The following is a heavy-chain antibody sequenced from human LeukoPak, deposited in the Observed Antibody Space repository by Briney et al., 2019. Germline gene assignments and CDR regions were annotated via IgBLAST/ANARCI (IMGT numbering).Heavy chain of an antibody. J-gene: IGHJ4*02. CDR1: GYTFTGYY. CDR3: ASDGDYCSGGSCYSDY. Sequence: ASVKVSCKASGYTFTGYYMHWVRQAPGQGLEWMGWINPNSGGTNYAQKFQGRVTMTRDTSISTAYMELSRLRSDDTAVYYCASDGDYCSGGSCYSDYWGQGTLVTVSS. D-gene: IGHD2-15*01. CDR2: INPNSGGT. V-gene: IGHV1-2*02.